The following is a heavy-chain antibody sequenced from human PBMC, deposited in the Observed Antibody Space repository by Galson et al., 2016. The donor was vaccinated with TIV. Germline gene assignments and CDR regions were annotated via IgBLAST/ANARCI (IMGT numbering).Heavy chain of an antibody. V-gene: IGHV3-30*02. CDR2: IRYDGTKK. CDR3: LRSLLDY. CDR1: GFNFSNYG. J-gene: IGHJ4*02. Sequence: CAAPGFNFSNYGIHWVRQAPGKGLESVAFIRYDGTKKNYVESVKGRFSISRDNSKNMAYLEINGLRPEDTAVYYCLRSLLDYWGQGTLVIVSS.